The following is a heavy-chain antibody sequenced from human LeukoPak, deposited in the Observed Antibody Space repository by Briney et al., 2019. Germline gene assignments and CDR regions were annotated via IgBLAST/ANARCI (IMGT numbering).Heavy chain of an antibody. V-gene: IGHV3-30*14. J-gene: IGHJ3*01. D-gene: IGHD3-10*01. Sequence: GGSLRLSCEASGFPFRDYPMHWVRQAPGRGLEWVAVIADGGTNHYDAEFVKGRFIISRDNSKNTMYLHMNSLGPDDTGVYYCVRAQISILSSGDTLDVWGQGTVVTVSS. CDR2: IADGGTNH. CDR1: GFPFRDYP. CDR3: VRAQISILSSGDTLDV.